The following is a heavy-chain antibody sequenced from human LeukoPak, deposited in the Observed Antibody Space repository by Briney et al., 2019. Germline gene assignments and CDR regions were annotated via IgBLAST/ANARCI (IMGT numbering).Heavy chain of an antibody. Sequence: SETLSLTCTVSGASITSSSFYWAWIRQPPGKGLEWIASGDYSGGTYYNPSLESRVAISADMSKNQISLKLTSVTGADTAVYYCAEERGEEYSSGWYKTNYFYNWGQGIRVTVSS. J-gene: IGHJ4*02. V-gene: IGHV4-39*07. CDR2: GDYSGGT. CDR3: AEERGEEYSSGWYKTNYFYN. D-gene: IGHD6-19*01. CDR1: GASITSSSFY.